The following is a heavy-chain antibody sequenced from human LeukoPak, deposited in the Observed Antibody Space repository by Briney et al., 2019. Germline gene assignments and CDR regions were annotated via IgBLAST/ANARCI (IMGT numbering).Heavy chain of an antibody. D-gene: IGHD2-15*01. J-gene: IGHJ4*02. V-gene: IGHV1-2*04. CDR3: ARDGAPEGYCSGGSCYGTPL. Sequence: ASVKVSCKASGYTSTGYYMHWVRQAPGQGLEWMGWINPNSGGTNYAQKFQGWVTMTRDTSISTAYMELSRLRSDDTAVYYCARDGAPEGYCSGGSCYGTPLWGQGTLVTVSS. CDR1: GYTSTGYY. CDR2: INPNSGGT.